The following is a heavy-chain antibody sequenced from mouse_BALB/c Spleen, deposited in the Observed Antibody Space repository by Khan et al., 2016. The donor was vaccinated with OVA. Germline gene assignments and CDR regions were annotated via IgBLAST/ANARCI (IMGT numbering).Heavy chain of an antibody. CDR3: ARRGLRWDFDY. J-gene: IGHJ2*01. D-gene: IGHD1-1*01. V-gene: IGHV1-7*01. Sequence: VQLQQSGAELAKPGASVKMSCKASGYTFINYWILWVKQRPGQGLEWIGYINPSTGYTEYKQNFKDKATMTADKSSRTAYMQLRSLTSEDSAVYYWARRGLRWDFDYWGQGTTLTVSS. CDR2: INPSTGYT. CDR1: GYTFINYW.